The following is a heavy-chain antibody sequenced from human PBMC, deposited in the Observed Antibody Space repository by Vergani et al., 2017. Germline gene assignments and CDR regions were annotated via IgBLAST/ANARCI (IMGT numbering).Heavy chain of an antibody. CDR1: GGSFSGYY. Sequence: QVQLQQWGAGLLKPSETLSLTCAVYGGSFSGYYWSWIRQPPGKGLEWIGEINHSGSTNYNPSLKSRVTISVDTSKNQFSLKLSSVTAADTAVYYCARSTPTGDIVATIGGRRVYYGMDVWGQGTTVTVSS. CDR3: ARSTPTGDIVATIGGRRVYYGMDV. J-gene: IGHJ6*02. CDR2: INHSGST. D-gene: IGHD5-12*01. V-gene: IGHV4-34*01.